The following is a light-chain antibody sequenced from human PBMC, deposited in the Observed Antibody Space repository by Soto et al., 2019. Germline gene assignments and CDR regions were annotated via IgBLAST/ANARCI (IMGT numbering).Light chain of an antibody. CDR3: SSYTRSNIRV. V-gene: IGLV2-14*01. CDR1: SSDVGAYNS. CDR2: DVS. Sequence: QSVLTQPASVSGSPGQSITISCTGTSSDVGAYNSVSWYQQHPGRAPKLMIYDVSNRPLGVSYRFSGSKSGDTASLTISGLQAEDEADYYCSSYTRSNIRVFSGGTKLTVL. J-gene: IGLJ3*02.